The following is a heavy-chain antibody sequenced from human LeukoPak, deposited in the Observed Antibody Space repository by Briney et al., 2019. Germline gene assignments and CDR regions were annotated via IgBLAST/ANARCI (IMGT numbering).Heavy chain of an antibody. D-gene: IGHD3-16*02. J-gene: IGHJ3*02. Sequence: NPGGSLRLSCAASGFTFSSYSMNWVRQAPGKGLEWVSSISSSSSYIYYADSVKGRFTISRDNAKNSLYLQMNSLRAEDTAVYYCAREILYDYIWGSYPWGVAFDIWGQGTMVTVSS. CDR1: GFTFSSYS. CDR2: ISSSSSYI. CDR3: AREILYDYIWGSYPWGVAFDI. V-gene: IGHV3-21*01.